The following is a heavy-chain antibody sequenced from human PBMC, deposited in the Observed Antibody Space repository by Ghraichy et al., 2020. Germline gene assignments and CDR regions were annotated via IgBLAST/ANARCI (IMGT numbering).Heavy chain of an antibody. D-gene: IGHD2-15*01. Sequence: GGSLRLSCAASGFNFSTYWMSWVRQAPGKGLEWVANIKQDGSEKYYVDSVKGLFTISRDNAKNSLYLQMNSLRAEDTAVYYCARDHNCSGGICYSGVCDAFDIWGQGTMVTVSS. CDR3: ARDHNCSGGICYSGVCDAFDI. CDR2: IKQDGSEK. J-gene: IGHJ3*02. CDR1: GFNFSTYW. V-gene: IGHV3-7*01.